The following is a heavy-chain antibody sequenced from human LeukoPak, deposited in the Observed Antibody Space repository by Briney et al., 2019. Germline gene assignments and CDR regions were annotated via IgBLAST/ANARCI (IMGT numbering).Heavy chain of an antibody. J-gene: IGHJ4*02. Sequence: PGGSLRLSCAASGFTFSSYAMHWVRQAPGKGLEWVAFIAYDGSNKYYADSVKGRFTISRDNSKNTMFLQMNSLRAEDTAVYYCASQDGYNLRETYYLDYWGQGTLATVSS. CDR2: IAYDGSNK. D-gene: IGHD5-24*01. CDR3: ASQDGYNLRETYYLDY. CDR1: GFTFSSYA. V-gene: IGHV3-30*04.